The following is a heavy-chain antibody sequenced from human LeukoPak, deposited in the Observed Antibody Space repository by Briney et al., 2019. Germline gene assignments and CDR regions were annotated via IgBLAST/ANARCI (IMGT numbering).Heavy chain of an antibody. D-gene: IGHD3-22*01. CDR1: GGSISNGGYY. CDR2: NYYTGST. V-gene: IGHV4-31*03. J-gene: IGHJ5*02. Sequence: SQTLSLTCTVSGGSISNGGYYWSWIRQHPGKGLEWIGYNYYTGSTYYNPSLKSRLTISVDTSKNQFSLKLSSVTAADTAVYYCASNRNYGSSGYYNWFDPWGQGTLVTVSS. CDR3: ASNRNYGSSGYYNWFDP.